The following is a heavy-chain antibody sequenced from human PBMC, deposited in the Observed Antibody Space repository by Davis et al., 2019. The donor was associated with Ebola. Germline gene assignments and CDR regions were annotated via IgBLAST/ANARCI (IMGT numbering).Heavy chain of an antibody. J-gene: IGHJ4*02. Sequence: ASVKVSCKASGYSFTGYYMHWVRQAPGQGLEWMGWINTNTGNPTYAQGFTGRFVFSLDTSVSTAYLQISSLKAEDTAVYYCAREPYSSSWDPFDYWGQGTLVTVSS. V-gene: IGHV7-4-1*02. CDR2: INTNTGNP. CDR3: AREPYSSSWDPFDY. CDR1: GYSFTGYY. D-gene: IGHD6-13*01.